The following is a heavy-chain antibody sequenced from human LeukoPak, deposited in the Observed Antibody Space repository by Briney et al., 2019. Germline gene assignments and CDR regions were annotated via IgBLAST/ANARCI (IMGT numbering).Heavy chain of an antibody. Sequence: PSETLSLTCAVSGGSISSYYWSWIRQPPGKGLEWIGYIYYSGSTNYNPSLKSRVTISVDTSKNQFSLKLSSVTAADTAVYYCAREVIAVAIRGVDYWGQGTLVTVSS. CDR3: AREVIAVAIRGVDY. D-gene: IGHD6-19*01. CDR2: IYYSGST. J-gene: IGHJ4*02. CDR1: GGSISSYY. V-gene: IGHV4-59*12.